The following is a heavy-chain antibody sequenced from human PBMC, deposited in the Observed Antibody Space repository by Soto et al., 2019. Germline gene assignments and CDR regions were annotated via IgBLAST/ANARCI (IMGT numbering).Heavy chain of an antibody. CDR1: GFRFRDYW. Sequence: QPGGSLRFSCAVSGFRFRDYWMSWVRQAPGKGLEWVANIKQDESDKYYVDSVKGRFTISRDNAKNALYLQMNSLRVEDTAVYYCAAYCYTMTCTHFHGYSWGQGTQVTVS. V-gene: IGHV3-7*03. CDR2: IKQDESDK. J-gene: IGHJ5*02. CDR3: AAYCYTMTCTHFHGYS. D-gene: IGHD3-16*02.